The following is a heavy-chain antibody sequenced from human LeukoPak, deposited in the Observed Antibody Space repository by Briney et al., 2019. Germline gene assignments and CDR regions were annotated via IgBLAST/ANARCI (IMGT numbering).Heavy chain of an antibody. Sequence: PGGSLRLSCAASGFIFTNYFMSWVRQAPGKGLEWVASIKHDGSEKYYVDSVRGRFTISRDNTMNSLYLQMSSLRAEDTAVYYCARDRPYCSGGTCFIDAFSIWGQGTMVTVSS. CDR3: ARDRPYCSGGTCFIDAFSI. J-gene: IGHJ3*02. D-gene: IGHD2-15*01. CDR1: GFIFTNYF. CDR2: IKHDGSEK. V-gene: IGHV3-7*01.